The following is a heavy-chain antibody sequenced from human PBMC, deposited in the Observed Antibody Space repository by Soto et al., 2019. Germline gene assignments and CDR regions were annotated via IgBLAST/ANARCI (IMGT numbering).Heavy chain of an antibody. CDR1: GYTFTSYG. J-gene: IGHJ5*02. CDR3: ARVGQIGNWQEPNWFDP. Sequence: QVQLVQSGAEVKKPGASVKVSCKASGYTFTSYGISWVRQAPGQGLEWMGWISAYNGNTNYAQKLRGRVTMTTDTSTSTAYMELRSLRSDDTAVYYCARVGQIGNWQEPNWFDPWGQGTLVTVSS. D-gene: IGHD1-20*01. V-gene: IGHV1-18*01. CDR2: ISAYNGNT.